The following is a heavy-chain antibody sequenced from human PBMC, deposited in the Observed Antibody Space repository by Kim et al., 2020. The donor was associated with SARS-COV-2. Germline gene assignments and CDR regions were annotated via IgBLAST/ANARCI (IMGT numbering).Heavy chain of an antibody. J-gene: IGHJ5*02. Sequence: LKSRVTMSVDTSKNQFSLKLSSVTAADTAVYYCARDDLVYCGGDCFLNLDTWGQGTLVIVSS. V-gene: IGHV4-4*06. CDR3: ARDDLVYCGGDCFLNLDT. D-gene: IGHD2-21*02.